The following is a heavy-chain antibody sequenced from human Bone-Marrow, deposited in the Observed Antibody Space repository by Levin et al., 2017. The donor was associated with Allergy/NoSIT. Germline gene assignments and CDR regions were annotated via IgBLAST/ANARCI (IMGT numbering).Heavy chain of an antibody. D-gene: IGHD3-10*01. CDR3: ARDRCHGGSTMVQGSVFDY. J-gene: IGHJ4*02. V-gene: IGHV3-11*06. Sequence: GGSLRLSCAASGFTFSDYYMSWIRQAPGKGLEWVSYISSSSSYTNYADSVKGRFTISRDNAKNSLYLQMNSLRAEDTAVYYCARDRCHGGSTMVQGSVFDYWGQGTLVTVSS. CDR1: GFTFSDYY. CDR2: ISSSSSYT.